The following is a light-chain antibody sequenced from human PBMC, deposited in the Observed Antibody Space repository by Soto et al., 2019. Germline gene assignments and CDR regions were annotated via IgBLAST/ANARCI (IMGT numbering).Light chain of an antibody. Sequence: IQITKSPSTLSASVGDRVSITCRASQSISSWLAWYQQKPGKAPKLLIYDASSLESGVPSRFSGRGSGTEFTLTISSLQPDDFATYYCQQYNSYWTFGQGTKVDIK. CDR3: QQYNSYWT. J-gene: IGKJ1*01. V-gene: IGKV1-5*01. CDR2: DAS. CDR1: QSISSW.